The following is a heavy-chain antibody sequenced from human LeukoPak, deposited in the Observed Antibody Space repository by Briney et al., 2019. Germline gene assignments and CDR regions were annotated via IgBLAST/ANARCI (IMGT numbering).Heavy chain of an antibody. CDR3: ARDRPNYYDGGSYYLNY. J-gene: IGHJ4*02. D-gene: IGHD3-22*01. CDR1: GFTFSSYW. V-gene: IGHV3-74*01. Sequence: GGSLRLSCAASGFTFSSYWMHWVRQAPGKGLVWVSRINSDGSSTSYADSVKGRFTISRDNARNTLYLQMNSLRAEDTAVYYCARDRPNYYDGGSYYLNYWGQGTLVTVSS. CDR2: INSDGSST.